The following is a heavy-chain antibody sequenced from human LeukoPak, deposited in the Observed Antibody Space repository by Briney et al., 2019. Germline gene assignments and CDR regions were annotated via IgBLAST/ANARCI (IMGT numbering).Heavy chain of an antibody. D-gene: IGHD3-22*01. CDR1: GFIFSNYA. CDR2: ISGSGDNT. J-gene: IGHJ4*02. CDR3: AKGSYYDSSGSFYFDY. Sequence: GGSLRLSCAASGFIFSNYAMSWVRQAPGKGLEWVSGISGSGDNTYYADSVKGRFTISRDNSKNTLYVQVNSLGTEDTAAYYCAKGSYYDSSGSFYFDYWGQGTLVTVSS. V-gene: IGHV3-23*01.